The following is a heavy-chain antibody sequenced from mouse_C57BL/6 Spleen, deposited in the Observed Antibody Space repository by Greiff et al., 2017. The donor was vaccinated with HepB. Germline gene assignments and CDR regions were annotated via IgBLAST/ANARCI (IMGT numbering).Heavy chain of an antibody. J-gene: IGHJ3*01. CDR1: GYTFTSYW. V-gene: IGHV1-52*01. D-gene: IGHD4-1*01. Sequence: VQLQQSGAELVRPGSSVKLSCKASGYTFTSYWMHWVKQRPIQGLEWIGNIDPSDSETHYNQKFKDKATLTVDKSSSTAYMQLISLTSEDSAVYYCTRKTGTREIAYWGQGTLVTVAA. CDR2: IDPSDSET. CDR3: TRKTGTREIAY.